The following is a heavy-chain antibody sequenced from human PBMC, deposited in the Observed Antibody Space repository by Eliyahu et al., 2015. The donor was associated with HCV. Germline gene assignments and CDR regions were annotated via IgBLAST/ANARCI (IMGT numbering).Heavy chain of an antibody. CDR1: GYTFTSYA. CDR3: ARWGDYGLYYFDY. J-gene: IGHJ4*02. V-gene: IGHV1-3*01. Sequence: QVQLVQSGAEVKKPGASVKVSCKASGYTFTSYAMHWVRQAPGQRLEWMGWINAGNGNTKYSQKFQGRVTITRDTSASTAYMELSSLRSEDTAVYYCARWGDYGLYYFDYWGQGTLVTVSS. D-gene: IGHD4-17*01. CDR2: INAGNGNT.